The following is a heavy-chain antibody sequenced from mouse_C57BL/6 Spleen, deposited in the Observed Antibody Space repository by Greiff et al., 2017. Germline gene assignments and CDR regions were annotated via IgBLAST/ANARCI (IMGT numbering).Heavy chain of an antibody. D-gene: IGHD1-1*01. CDR3: ARRKDYYYGSFYYFDY. J-gene: IGHJ2*01. CDR1: GYTFTSYW. V-gene: IGHV1-59*01. Sequence: QVQLQQPGAELVRPGTSVKLSCKASGYTFTSYWMHWVKQRPGQGLEWIGVIDPSDSYTNYNQKFKGKATLTVDTSSSTAYMQLSSLTSEDSAVYYWARRKDYYYGSFYYFDYWGQGTTLTVSS. CDR2: IDPSDSYT.